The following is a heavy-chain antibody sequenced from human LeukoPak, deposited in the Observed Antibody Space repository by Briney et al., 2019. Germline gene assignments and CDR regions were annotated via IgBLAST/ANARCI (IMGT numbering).Heavy chain of an antibody. CDR1: GGFISGHY. J-gene: IGHJ6*02. V-gene: IGHV4-59*11. Sequence: SESLSLTCTVSGGFISGHYCSWVRQPPGEGLGWIGQIHYSGKADYNPSLRSRITISVDTSKNQMSLKVTSVTAADTAVYYCARFGVDYDMDVWGQGTTVTVS. D-gene: IGHD3-16*01. CDR3: ARFGVDYDMDV. CDR2: IHYSGKA.